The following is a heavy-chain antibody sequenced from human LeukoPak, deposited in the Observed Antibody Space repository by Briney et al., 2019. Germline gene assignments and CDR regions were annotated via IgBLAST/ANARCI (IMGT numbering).Heavy chain of an antibody. V-gene: IGHV4-34*01. D-gene: IGHD1-26*01. CDR1: GGSFSGYY. J-gene: IGHJ4*02. Sequence: SETLSLTCAVYGGSFSGYYWSWIRQPPGKGLEWIGEINHSGSTNYNPSLKSRVTISVDTSKNQFSLKLSSVTAADTAVYYCARVGATRLGFDYWGQGTLVTVSS. CDR2: INHSGST. CDR3: ARVGATRLGFDY.